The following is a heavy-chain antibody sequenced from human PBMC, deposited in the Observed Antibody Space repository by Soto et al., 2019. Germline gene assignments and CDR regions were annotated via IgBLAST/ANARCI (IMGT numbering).Heavy chain of an antibody. Sequence: EVQLVESWGGLVQPGRSLRLSCAASGFTFDDYAMHWVRQAPGKGLEWVSGISWYSGSIGYADSVKGRFTISRDNAKNSLYLQMNSLRAEDTALYYCAKDRDGTGWYATDYWGQGTLVTVSS. CDR1: GFTFDDYA. CDR3: AKDRDGTGWYATDY. D-gene: IGHD6-19*01. J-gene: IGHJ4*02. V-gene: IGHV3-9*01. CDR2: ISWYSGSI.